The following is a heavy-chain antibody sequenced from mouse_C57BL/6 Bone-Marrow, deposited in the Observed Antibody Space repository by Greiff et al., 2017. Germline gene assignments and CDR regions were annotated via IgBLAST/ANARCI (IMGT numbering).Heavy chain of an antibody. CDR1: GFNIKDDY. V-gene: IGHV14-4*01. CDR2: IDPEIGDT. CDR3: SSFDGNYFDY. J-gene: IGHJ2*01. Sequence: EVKLMESGAELVRPGASVKLSCTASGFNIKDDYIHWVKQRPEQGLEWIGWIDPEIGDTEYASKFQGKATITSDTSSNTAYLQLSSLTSEDTAVYYCSSFDGNYFDYCGQGTPLTVAS. D-gene: IGHD2-3*01.